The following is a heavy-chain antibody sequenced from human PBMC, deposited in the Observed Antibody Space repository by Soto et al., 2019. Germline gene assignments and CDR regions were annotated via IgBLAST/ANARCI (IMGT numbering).Heavy chain of an antibody. Sequence: EVQLVESGGGLVKPGGSLRLSCAASGFTFSNAWMSWVRQAPGKGLEWVGRIKSKTDGGTTDYAAPVKGRFTISRDDSKNTLYLQMNSLKTEDTAVYYCTKIVATGYYYYYGMDVWGQGTTVTVSS. D-gene: IGHD5-12*01. J-gene: IGHJ6*02. V-gene: IGHV3-15*01. CDR1: GFTFSNAW. CDR2: IKSKTDGGTT. CDR3: TKIVATGYYYYYGMDV.